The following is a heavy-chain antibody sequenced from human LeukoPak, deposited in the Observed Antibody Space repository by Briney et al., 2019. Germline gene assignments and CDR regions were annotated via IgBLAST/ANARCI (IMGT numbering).Heavy chain of an antibody. J-gene: IGHJ4*02. CDR2: ISSSSSYI. D-gene: IGHD1-26*01. V-gene: IGHV3-21*01. CDR3: ARDDSGSYLAY. CDR1: GFTFSSYS. Sequence: GGSLRLSCAASGFTFSSYSMNWVRQDPGKGLEWVSSISSSSSYIYYADSLKGRFTVSRDNAKNSLYLQINSLRAEDTAVFYCARDDSGSYLAYWGQGTLVTVSS.